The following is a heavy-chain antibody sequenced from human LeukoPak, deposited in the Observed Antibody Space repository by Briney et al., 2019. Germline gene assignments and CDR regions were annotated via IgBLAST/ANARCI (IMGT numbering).Heavy chain of an antibody. V-gene: IGHV3-23*01. CDR2: ISGSGGST. CDR1: GFTFSSYA. Sequence: GGSLRLSCAASGFTFSSYAMSWVRQAPGKGLEWVSAISGSGGSTYYADSVKGRFTISRDNSKNTLYLQMNSLRAEDTAVYYCAKGRAKGYYDSSGYPFDYWGQGTLVTVSS. J-gene: IGHJ4*02. CDR3: AKGRAKGYYDSSGYPFDY. D-gene: IGHD3-22*01.